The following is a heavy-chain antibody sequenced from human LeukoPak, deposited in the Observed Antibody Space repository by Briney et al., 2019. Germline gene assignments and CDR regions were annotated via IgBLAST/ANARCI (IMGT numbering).Heavy chain of an antibody. CDR1: GFTFSSYA. CDR2: IIGSGGST. J-gene: IGHJ4*02. CDR3: AKGTYDSRGHFDY. V-gene: IGHV3-23*01. Sequence: GGSLRLSCAASGFTFSSYAMSWVRQTPGKGLEWVSVIIGSGGSTYYADSVKGRFTISRDNSKNTLYLQMNSLRAEDTAAYYCAKGTYDSRGHFDYWGQGTLVSVSS. D-gene: IGHD3-22*01.